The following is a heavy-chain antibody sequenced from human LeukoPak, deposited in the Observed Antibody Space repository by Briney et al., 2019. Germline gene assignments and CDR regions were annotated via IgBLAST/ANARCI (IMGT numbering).Heavy chain of an antibody. V-gene: IGHV4-38-2*02. J-gene: IGHJ4*02. D-gene: IGHD3-10*01. CDR3: ARDAGGSGVWFGESFDY. Sequence: PSETLSLTCTVSGYSISSGYYWGWIRQPPGKGLEWIGSIYHTGSTYYNPSLKSRVTISVDTSKNQFSLKLSSVTAADTAVYYCARDAGGSGVWFGESFDYWGQGTLVTVSS. CDR2: IYHTGST. CDR1: GYSISSGYY.